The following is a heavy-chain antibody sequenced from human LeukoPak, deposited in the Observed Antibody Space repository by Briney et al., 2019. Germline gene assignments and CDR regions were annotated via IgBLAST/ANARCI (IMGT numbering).Heavy chain of an antibody. Sequence: PGGSLRLSCAASGFTFSSYGMHWVRQAPGKRLEWVALIWYDGSDIYYADSVKGRFIISRDNSKNTLYLQMNTLRAEDTAVYYCARGSAALYYFDFWGQGTLVTVSS. CDR3: ARGSAALYYFDF. CDR2: IWYDGSDI. J-gene: IGHJ4*02. CDR1: GFTFSSYG. D-gene: IGHD2-2*01. V-gene: IGHV3-33*01.